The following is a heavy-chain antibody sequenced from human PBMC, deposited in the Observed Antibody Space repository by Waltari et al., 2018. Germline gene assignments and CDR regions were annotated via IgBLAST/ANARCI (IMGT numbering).Heavy chain of an antibody. CDR3: AKAGRWLRRDYFDY. D-gene: IGHD2-15*01. CDR2: FSGSCGRS. CDR1: GFTFSSYA. Sequence: EVQLLESGGGLVQPGGSLRLSCAASGFTFSSYAMSWVRQDPGEWLWWVSAFSGSCGRSYYVACVNGRFTISRDNSKNTLYLQMNRLRGEDTAVYYCAKAGRWLRRDYFDYWGQGPLVTVSS. V-gene: IGHV3-23*01. J-gene: IGHJ4*02.